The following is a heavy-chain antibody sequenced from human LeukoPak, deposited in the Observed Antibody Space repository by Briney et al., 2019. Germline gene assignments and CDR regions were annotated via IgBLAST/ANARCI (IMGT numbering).Heavy chain of an antibody. CDR2: ISAYNGNT. V-gene: IGHV1-18*01. CDR1: GYTFTSYG. Sequence: ASVTVSCKASGYTFTSYGISWVRQAPGQGLEWMGWISAYNGNTSYAQKLQGRVTMTTDTSTSTAYMELRSLRSDDTAVYYCAREADYGDYSRGIDYWGQGTLVTVSS. CDR3: AREADYGDYSRGIDY. J-gene: IGHJ4*02. D-gene: IGHD4-17*01.